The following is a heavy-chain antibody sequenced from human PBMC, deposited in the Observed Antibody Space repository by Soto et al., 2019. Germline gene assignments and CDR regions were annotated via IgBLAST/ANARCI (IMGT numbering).Heavy chain of an antibody. CDR1: GATFSSYA. Sequence: SVKVSCKASGATFSSYAISWVRQAPGQGLEWMGGIILIFGTANYAQKFQGRVTITADKSTCTAYMELSSLRSEDTALYYCARNRITICGELGPLPHCYYCMDVCGQGTTVTVSS. CDR3: ARNRITICGELGPLPHCYYCMDV. CDR2: IILIFGTA. V-gene: IGHV1-69*06. D-gene: IGHD3-3*01. J-gene: IGHJ6*02.